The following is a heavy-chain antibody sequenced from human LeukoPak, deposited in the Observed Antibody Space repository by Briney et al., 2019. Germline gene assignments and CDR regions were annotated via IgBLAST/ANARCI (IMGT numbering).Heavy chain of an antibody. D-gene: IGHD4-17*01. CDR1: GYTLTELF. CDR3: ARGQNTRDYEFDY. V-gene: IGHV1-24*01. CDR2: FDPEDGET. J-gene: IGHJ4*02. Sequence: GASVKVSCKVSGYTLTELFMHWVRQAPGKGLEWMGGFDPEDGETIYAQKFQGRVTMTEDTSTGTAYMELSSLRSEDTAVYYCARGQNTRDYEFDYWGQGTLVTVSS.